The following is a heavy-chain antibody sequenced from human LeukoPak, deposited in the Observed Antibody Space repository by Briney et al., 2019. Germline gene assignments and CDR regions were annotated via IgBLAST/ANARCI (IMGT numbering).Heavy chain of an antibody. D-gene: IGHD4-17*01. V-gene: IGHV3-33*01. J-gene: IGHJ4*02. CDR2: IWYDGSNK. CDR1: GFTFSSYG. Sequence: GGSLRLSCAASGFTFSSYGMHWVRQAPGKGLEWVAVIWYDGSNKYYADSVKGRFTISRDNSKNTLYLQMNSPRAEDTAVYYCAREGNYGDYVLDYWGQGTLVTVSS. CDR3: AREGNYGDYVLDY.